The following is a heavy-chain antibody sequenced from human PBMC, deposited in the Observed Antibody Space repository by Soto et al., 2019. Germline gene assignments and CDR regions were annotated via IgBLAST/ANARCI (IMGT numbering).Heavy chain of an antibody. CDR1: GGSFSGYY. Sequence: SETLSLTCAVYGGSFSGYYWSWIRQPPGKGLEWIGEINHSGSTNYNPSLKSRVTISVDTSKNQFSLKLSSVTAADTAVYYCARGQQQLVGDYYYYMDVWGKGTTVTVSS. CDR3: ARGQQQLVGDYYYYMDV. V-gene: IGHV4-34*01. D-gene: IGHD6-13*01. CDR2: INHSGST. J-gene: IGHJ6*03.